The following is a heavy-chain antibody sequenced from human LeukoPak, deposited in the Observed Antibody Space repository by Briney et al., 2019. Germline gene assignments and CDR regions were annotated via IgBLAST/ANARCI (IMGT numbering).Heavy chain of an antibody. D-gene: IGHD3-22*01. CDR3: ARHRMYYYDSSGRGVADAFDI. V-gene: IGHV4-39*01. J-gene: IGHJ3*02. CDR1: GGSISSSSYY. Sequence: SETLSLTCTVSGGSISSSSYYWGWIRQPPGKGLEWIGSIYYSWSTYYNPSLKTRVTISLDTSKNQFSLKLSSVTAADTAVYSCARHRMYYYDSSGRGVADAFDIWGQGTMVTVSS. CDR2: IYYSWST.